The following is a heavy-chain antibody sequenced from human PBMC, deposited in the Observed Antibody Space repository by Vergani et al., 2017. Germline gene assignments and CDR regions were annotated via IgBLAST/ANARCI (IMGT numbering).Heavy chain of an antibody. CDR2: IYYSGST. V-gene: IGHV4-39*01. CDR1: GGSISSSSYY. D-gene: IGHD6-13*01. Sequence: QLQLQESGPGLVKPSETLSLTCTVSGGSISSSSYYWGWIRPPPGKGLEWIGSIYYSGSTYYNPSLKSRVTISVDTSKNQFSLKLRCVTAADTAVYYCARWISAAGIYFDYWGQGTLVTVSS. CDR3: ARWISAAGIYFDY. J-gene: IGHJ4*02.